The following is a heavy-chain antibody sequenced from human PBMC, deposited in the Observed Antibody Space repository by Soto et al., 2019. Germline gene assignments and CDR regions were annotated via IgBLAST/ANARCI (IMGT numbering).Heavy chain of an antibody. CDR2: IYYSGST. J-gene: IGHJ6*02. D-gene: IGHD4-17*01. V-gene: IGHV4-31*03. Sequence: QVQLQESGPGLVKPSQTLSLTCTVSGGSISSGGYYWSWIRQHPGKGQEWIGYIYYSGSTYYNPSLKSRVTISVDTSKNQFSLKLSSVTAADTAVYYCARAPHVDDYGDYGYYGMDVWGQGTTVTVSS. CDR1: GGSISSGGYY. CDR3: ARAPHVDDYGDYGYYGMDV.